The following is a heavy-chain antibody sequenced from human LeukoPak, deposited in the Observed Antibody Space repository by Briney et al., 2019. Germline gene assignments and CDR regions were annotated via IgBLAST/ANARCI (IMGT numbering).Heavy chain of an antibody. J-gene: IGHJ4*02. CDR2: INHSGST. CDR3: ARGAYYDSSGYYFGFDY. CDR1: GGSFSGYY. Sequence: SETLSLTCAVYGGSFSGYYWSWIRQPPGKGLEWIGEINHSGSTNYNPSLKSRVTISVDTSKNQFSLKLSSVTAADTAVYYCARGAYYDSSGYYFGFDYWGQGTLVTASS. V-gene: IGHV4-34*01. D-gene: IGHD3-22*01.